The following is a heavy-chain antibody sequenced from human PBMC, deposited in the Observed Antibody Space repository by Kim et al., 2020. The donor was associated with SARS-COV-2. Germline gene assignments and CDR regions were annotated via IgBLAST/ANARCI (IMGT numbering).Heavy chain of an antibody. CDR3: AKRDGFYPGSVDS. CDR2: MTSSGDDT. J-gene: IGHJ4*02. D-gene: IGHD5-12*01. V-gene: IGHV3-23*01. CDR1: GFTFSSYS. Sequence: GGSLRLSCVASGFTFSSYSMTWVRQAPGKGLEWVASMTSSGDDTPHAESVKGRFTISRDNSRNTLFLQMNRLRVEDTAVYYCAKRDGFYPGSVDSWGQGTLVIVSS.